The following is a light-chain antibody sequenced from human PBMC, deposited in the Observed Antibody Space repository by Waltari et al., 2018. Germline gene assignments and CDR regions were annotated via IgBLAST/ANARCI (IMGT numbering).Light chain of an antibody. CDR3: AAWDDSLSGPV. Sequence: QSVLTQPPSASGTPGQRVTISCSGSRPNIGSNYVYWYQRPPGTAPKLPIYRNNRRPSGVPDLFSGSKSGTSASLAISGLRSEDEADYYCAAWDDSLSGPVFGGGTKLTVL. V-gene: IGLV1-47*01. CDR1: RPNIGSNY. J-gene: IGLJ2*01. CDR2: RNN.